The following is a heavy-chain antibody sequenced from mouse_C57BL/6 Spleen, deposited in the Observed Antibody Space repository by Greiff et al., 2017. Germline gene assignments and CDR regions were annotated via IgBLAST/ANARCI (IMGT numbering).Heavy chain of an antibody. D-gene: IGHD2-5*01. CDR2: INPNNGGT. J-gene: IGHJ4*01. Sequence: VQLKEPGPELVKPGASVKIPCKASGYTFTDYNMDWVKQSHGKSLEWIGDINPNNGGTNYNQKLKGKATLTVSKSSSTAYMELRSLTSEDTAVYYCARDSNYAMDYWGQGTSVTVAS. V-gene: IGHV1-18*01. CDR3: ARDSNYAMDY. CDR1: GYTFTDYN.